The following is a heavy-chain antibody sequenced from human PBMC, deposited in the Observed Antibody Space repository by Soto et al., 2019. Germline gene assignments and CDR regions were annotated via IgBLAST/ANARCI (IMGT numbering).Heavy chain of an antibody. CDR3: ARPQYSSSWDYFDY. Sequence: EVQLVPSGAEVKKPGESLKISCKGSGYSFTTYWIGWVRQMPGKGLEWMGIIYPGDSDTRYSPSFQGQVTISADKSISTAYLQWRILKASETDMYYCARPQYSSSWDYFDYWGQGTLVTVSS. D-gene: IGHD6-13*01. CDR1: GYSFTTYW. CDR2: IYPGDSDT. J-gene: IGHJ4*02. V-gene: IGHV5-51*03.